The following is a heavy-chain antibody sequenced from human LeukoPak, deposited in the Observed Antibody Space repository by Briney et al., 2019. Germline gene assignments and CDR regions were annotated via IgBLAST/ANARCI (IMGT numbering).Heavy chain of an antibody. D-gene: IGHD2-2*01. CDR1: GYTFTNYD. V-gene: IGHV1-69*13. Sequence: ASVKVSCKASGYTFTNYDINWVRQAPGQGLEWMGGIIPIFGTANYAQKFQGRVTITADESTSTAYMELSSLRSEDTAVYYCASRYCSSTSCYYRRANWFDPWGQGTLVTVSS. J-gene: IGHJ5*02. CDR3: ASRYCSSTSCYYRRANWFDP. CDR2: IIPIFGTA.